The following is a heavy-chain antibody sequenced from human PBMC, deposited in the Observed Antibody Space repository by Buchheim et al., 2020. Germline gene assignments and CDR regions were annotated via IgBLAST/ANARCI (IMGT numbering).Heavy chain of an antibody. V-gene: IGHV4-31*03. Sequence: QVQLQESGPGLVKPSQTLSLTCTVSGGSISRGGYYWSWIRQHPGKGLEWIGYIYYSGSTYYNPSHKSRVTISVDPSKNQFSLKLSSVTAADTAVYYCARDVDTAGSYQDYYMDVWGKGTT. J-gene: IGHJ6*03. CDR2: IYYSGST. D-gene: IGHD5-18*01. CDR1: GGSISRGGYY. CDR3: ARDVDTAGSYQDYYMDV.